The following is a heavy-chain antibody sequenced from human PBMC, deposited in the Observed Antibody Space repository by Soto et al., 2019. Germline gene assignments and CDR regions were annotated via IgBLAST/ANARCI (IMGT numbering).Heavy chain of an antibody. J-gene: IGHJ4*02. Sequence: GESLKISCQCSGYTFSNFWIAWVRQLPGKGLEYMGIIYPGDSETRYSPSFHGKVTISADRSIGTAYLQWSSLEASDSAFYFCARSPRSSPYFDYWGQGTLVTVSS. V-gene: IGHV5-51*01. CDR2: IYPGDSET. CDR3: ARSPRSSPYFDY. D-gene: IGHD6-13*01. CDR1: GYTFSNFW.